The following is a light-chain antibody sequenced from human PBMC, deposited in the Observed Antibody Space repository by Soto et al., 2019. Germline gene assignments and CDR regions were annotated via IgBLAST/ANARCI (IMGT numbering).Light chain of an antibody. V-gene: IGKV3-20*01. CDR2: GTS. Sequence: EIVLTQSPGTLSLSPGERATLSCRASQTVTSNYFAWYQQRPGQAPRLIIYGTSSRATGIPDRFSGSGSGTDFTLTISRLDPEDFAVYYCQQYGGSRWTFGQGTKVEFK. J-gene: IGKJ1*01. CDR1: QTVTSNY. CDR3: QQYGGSRWT.